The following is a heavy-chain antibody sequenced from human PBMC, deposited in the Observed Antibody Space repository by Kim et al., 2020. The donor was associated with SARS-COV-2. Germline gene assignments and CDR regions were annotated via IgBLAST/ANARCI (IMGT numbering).Heavy chain of an antibody. CDR3: AKDVWDYSGMEV. V-gene: IGHV3-23*01. D-gene: IGHD1-26*01. Sequence: GGSLRLSCVASGFSFSCCAMTWVRQVPGKGPEWVSSLSHDGTGSHYANSVRGRFTISRDDSKNTLYLQLNSLRGEDTALYYCAKDVWDYSGMEVWGQGTTGTVSS. CDR1: GFSFSCCA. CDR2: LSHDGTGS. J-gene: IGHJ6*02.